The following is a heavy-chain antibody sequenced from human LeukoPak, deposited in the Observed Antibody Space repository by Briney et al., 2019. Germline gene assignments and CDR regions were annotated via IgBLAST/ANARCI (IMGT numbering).Heavy chain of an antibody. CDR2: IWYDGSNK. CDR1: GFTFSSYG. V-gene: IGHV3-33*06. Sequence: PGRSLRLSCAASGFTFSSYGMHWVRQAPGKGLEWVAVIWYDGSNKYYADSVKGRFTISRDNSKNTLYLQMNSLRAEDTAVYYCAKQTYSSSWYDYFDYWGQGTLVTVSS. D-gene: IGHD6-13*01. J-gene: IGHJ4*02. CDR3: AKQTYSSSWYDYFDY.